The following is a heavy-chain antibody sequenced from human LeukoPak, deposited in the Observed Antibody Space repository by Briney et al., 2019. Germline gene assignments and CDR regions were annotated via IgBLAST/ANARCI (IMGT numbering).Heavy chain of an antibody. CDR1: GYTFTSYA. CDR2: INAGNGNT. V-gene: IGHV1-3*01. Sequence: RASVKVSCKASGYTFTSYAMHWVRQAPGQRIEWMGWINAGNGNTKYSQKFQGRVTITRDTSASTAYMELSSLRSEDTAVYYCARVSTDILTGYLTFDYWGQGTLVTVSS. J-gene: IGHJ4*02. CDR3: ARVSTDILTGYLTFDY. D-gene: IGHD3-9*01.